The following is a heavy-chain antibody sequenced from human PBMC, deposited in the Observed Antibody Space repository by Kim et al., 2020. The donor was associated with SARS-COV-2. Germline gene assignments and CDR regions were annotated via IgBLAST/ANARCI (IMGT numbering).Heavy chain of an antibody. J-gene: IGHJ4*02. CDR2: IYTSGST. Sequence: SETLSLTCTVSGGSISSYYWSWIRQPAGKGLEWIGRIYTSGSTNYNPSLKSRVTMSVDTSKNQFSLKLSSVTAADTAVYYCAREDAIAVAGRSRFDYWGQGTLVTVSS. CDR1: GGSISSYY. CDR3: AREDAIAVAGRSRFDY. V-gene: IGHV4-4*07. D-gene: IGHD6-19*01.